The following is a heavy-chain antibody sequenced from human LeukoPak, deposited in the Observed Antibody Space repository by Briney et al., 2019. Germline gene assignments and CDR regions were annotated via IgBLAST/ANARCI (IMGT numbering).Heavy chain of an antibody. D-gene: IGHD3-10*02. Sequence: PSETLSLTCTVSGGSISSSSYYWGWIRQPPGKGLEWIGSIYYSGSTYYNPSLKSRVTISVDTSKNQFSLKLSSVTAADTAVYYCASCSRHYYYMDVWGKGTTVTVSS. CDR3: ASCSRHYYYMDV. J-gene: IGHJ6*03. CDR2: IYYSGST. CDR1: GGSISSSSYY. V-gene: IGHV4-39*01.